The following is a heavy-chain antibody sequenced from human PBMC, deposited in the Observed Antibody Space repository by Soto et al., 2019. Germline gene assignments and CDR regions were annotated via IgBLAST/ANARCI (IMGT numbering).Heavy chain of an antibody. CDR2: IYYSGST. Sequence: QLQLQESGPGLVKPSETLSLTCTVSGGSISSSSYYWGWIRQPPGKGLEWIGSIYYSGSTYYNPSLNSLVTISVDTSKNQFSLKLSYVTAADTAVYYCARNNYDPRCPFDYWGQGTLVTVSS. CDR1: GGSISSSSYY. V-gene: IGHV4-39*01. CDR3: ARNNYDPRCPFDY. J-gene: IGHJ4*02. D-gene: IGHD4-4*01.